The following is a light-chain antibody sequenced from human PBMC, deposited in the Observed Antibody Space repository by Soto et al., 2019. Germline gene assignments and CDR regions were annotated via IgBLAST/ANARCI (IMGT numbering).Light chain of an antibody. Sequence: QSVLTQPPSVSAAPGQKVTISCSGSSSNIGNNFVSWYQHLPGTAPKLLIYDNNKRPSGIPDRFSGTKSGTSATLGITGLQTGDEAHSYCATWDSSLIAGVFGGGTKLTV. CDR3: ATWDSSLIAGV. CDR1: SSNIGNNF. V-gene: IGLV1-51*01. J-gene: IGLJ2*01. CDR2: DNN.